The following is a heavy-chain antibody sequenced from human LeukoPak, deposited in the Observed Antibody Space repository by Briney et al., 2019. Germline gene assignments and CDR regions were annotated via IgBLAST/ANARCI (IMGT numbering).Heavy chain of an antibody. CDR3: ARGPSHGAFDI. V-gene: IGHV3-30*04. J-gene: IGHJ3*02. CDR2: ISNDERNK. CDR1: GFTFTNFA. D-gene: IGHD6-6*01. Sequence: GGSLRLSCAASGFTFTNFAMHWVRQAPGKGLEWVAVISNDERNKYYADSVKGRFTISRDNSNSMVYLHMTSLRLEDTALYYCARGPSHGAFDIWGQGTMVTVPS.